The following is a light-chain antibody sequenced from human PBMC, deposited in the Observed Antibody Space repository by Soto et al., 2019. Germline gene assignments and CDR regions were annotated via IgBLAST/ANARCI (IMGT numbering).Light chain of an antibody. CDR2: EVS. CDR3: CSYAGSSTYV. Sequence: QSVLTQPASVSGSPGQSITISCTGTSSGVGSYNLVSWYQQHPGKAPKLMIYEVSKRPSGVSYRFSGSKSGNTASLTISGLQAEDEADYYCCSYAGSSTYVFGTATKVTVL. J-gene: IGLJ1*01. CDR1: SSGVGSYNL. V-gene: IGLV2-23*02.